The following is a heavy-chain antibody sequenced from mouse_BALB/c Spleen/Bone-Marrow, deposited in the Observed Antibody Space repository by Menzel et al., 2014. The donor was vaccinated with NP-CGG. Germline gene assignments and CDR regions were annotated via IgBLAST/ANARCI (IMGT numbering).Heavy chain of an antibody. CDR3: AAYYYVSSYGFAY. J-gene: IGHJ3*01. CDR1: GFNIKDTY. D-gene: IGHD1-1*01. Sequence: VQLQQSGAELVKPGASVKLSCTASGFNIKDTYMHWVKQRPEQGLEWIGRIDPASGNTKFDSKFQGKATIASDTSSNTAYLQLSSLTSEDTAVYYCAAYYYVSSYGFAYWGQGTLVTVSA. V-gene: IGHV14-3*02. CDR2: IDPASGNT.